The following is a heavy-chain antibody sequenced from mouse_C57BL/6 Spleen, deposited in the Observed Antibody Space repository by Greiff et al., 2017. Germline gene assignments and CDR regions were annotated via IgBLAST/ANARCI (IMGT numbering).Heavy chain of an antibody. D-gene: IGHD3-2*02. Sequence: VQLQQPGAELVMPGASVKLSCKASGYTFTSYWMHWVKQRPGQGLEWIGEIDPSDSYTNYNQKVKGKSTLTVDKFSSTAYMQRSSLPSDDSAVYYGARGAAQAPFAYWGQGTLVTVSA. CDR1: GYTFTSYW. CDR3: ARGAAQAPFAY. J-gene: IGHJ3*01. CDR2: IDPSDSYT. V-gene: IGHV1-69*01.